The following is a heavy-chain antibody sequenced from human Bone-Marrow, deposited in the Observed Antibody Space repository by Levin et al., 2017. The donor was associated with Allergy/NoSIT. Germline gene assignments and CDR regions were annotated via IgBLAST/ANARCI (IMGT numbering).Heavy chain of an antibody. V-gene: IGHV4-39*01. CDR3: AGHGNSYGSRWFDA. CDR1: GDSISTSSYY. Sequence: PGGSLRLSCTVSGDSISTSSYYWGWIRQPPGKGLEWIVSMSYSGSTYFNAPLKSRVTTSVDMSTNQFSLKLSSVTAADTAVYYCAGHGNSYGSRWFDAWGQGTLVTVSS. D-gene: IGHD5-18*01. J-gene: IGHJ5*02. CDR2: MSYSGST.